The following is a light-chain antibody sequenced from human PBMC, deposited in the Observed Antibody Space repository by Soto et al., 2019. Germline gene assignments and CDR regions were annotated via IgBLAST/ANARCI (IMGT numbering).Light chain of an antibody. CDR3: ISYTSTSTPYV. CDR2: DVY. J-gene: IGLJ1*01. Sequence: QSVLTQPASVSGSPGQSITISCAGTRSDVGRYTYVSWYQQHPGKVPKLLIYDVYNRPSGVSDRFSGSKSDNTASLTISGLQAEDEADYYCISYTSTSTPYVFGGGTKVTVL. V-gene: IGLV2-14*01. CDR1: RSDVGRYTY.